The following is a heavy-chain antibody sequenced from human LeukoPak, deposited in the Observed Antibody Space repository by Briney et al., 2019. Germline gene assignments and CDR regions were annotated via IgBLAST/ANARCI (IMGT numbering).Heavy chain of an antibody. J-gene: IGHJ6*03. CDR2: ISGSGGGT. V-gene: IGHV3-23*01. CDR1: GFTFSSSA. CDR3: LATYYGLGSGPENYEDV. Sequence: GGSLRLSCAASGFTFSSSAMSWVRQAPGKGLEWVSGISGSGGGTYYADSVKGRFIISRDNSKNTLYLQLNSLKTEDTAAYYCLATYYGLGSGPENYEDVWGKGTTVTVSS. D-gene: IGHD3-10*01.